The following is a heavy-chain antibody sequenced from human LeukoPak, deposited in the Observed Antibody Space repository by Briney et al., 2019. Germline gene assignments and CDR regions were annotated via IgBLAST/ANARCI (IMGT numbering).Heavy chain of an antibody. CDR1: GFIFSSYG. V-gene: IGHV3-33*01. D-gene: IGHD3-10*01. CDR2: MWYDGSKN. CDR3: ARNGGSGSWNYYGLDV. J-gene: IGHJ6*02. Sequence: GGSLRLSCAASGFIFSSYGMHRVRQAPGKGLEWVAVMWYDGSKNYYADSVKGRFTISRDNSKNTLYLQMKTLRAEDTAVYYCARNGGSGSWNYYGLDVWGQGTTVTVSS.